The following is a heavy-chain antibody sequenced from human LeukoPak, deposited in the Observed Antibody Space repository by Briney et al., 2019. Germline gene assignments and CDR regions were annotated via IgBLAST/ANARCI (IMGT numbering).Heavy chain of an antibody. CDR3: ARDWEY. CDR1: GFTFSDYW. D-gene: IGHD1-26*01. J-gene: IGHJ4*02. Sequence: GSLRLSCAASGFTFSDYWMSWVRQAPGKGLEWVANIKQDGSEKYYVDSVKGRFTVSRDNAKNSLYLQMNSLRAEDTAVYYCARDWEYRGQGTLVTVSS. CDR2: IKQDGSEK. V-gene: IGHV3-7*01.